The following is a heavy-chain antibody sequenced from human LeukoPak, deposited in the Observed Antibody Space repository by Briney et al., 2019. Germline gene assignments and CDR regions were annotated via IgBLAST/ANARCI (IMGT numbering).Heavy chain of an antibody. CDR3: ARDRETGMDV. D-gene: IGHD5-24*01. V-gene: IGHV4-30-2*01. J-gene: IGHJ6*02. Sequence: SETLSLTCTVSGGSISSGGYYWSWIRQPPGKGLEWIGYIYHSESIYYNPSLKSRVTISIDRSKNQFSLKLSSVTAADTAVYYCARDRETGMDVWGQGTTVTVSS. CDR2: IYHSESI. CDR1: GGSISSGGYY.